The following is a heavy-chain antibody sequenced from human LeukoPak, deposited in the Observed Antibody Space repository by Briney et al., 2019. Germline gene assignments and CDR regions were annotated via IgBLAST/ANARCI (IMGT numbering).Heavy chain of an antibody. J-gene: IGHJ5*02. V-gene: IGHV1-69*13. CDR2: ITSAFGPA. D-gene: IGHD2-2*01. CDR1: GGTFSNHV. CDR3: ARGVVPAAITSWFDP. Sequence: SVKVSCKASGGTFSNHVMTWVRQAPGQGLEWMGGITSAFGPANYAQKFQGRVTITADESINTAYMELSSLRSEDTAVYYCARGVVPAAITSWFDPWGQGTLVTVSS.